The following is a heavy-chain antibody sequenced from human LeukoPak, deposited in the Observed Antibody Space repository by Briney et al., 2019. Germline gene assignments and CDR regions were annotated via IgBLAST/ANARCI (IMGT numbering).Heavy chain of an antibody. CDR1: GFTFSSYG. D-gene: IGHD2-15*01. Sequence: GGSLRLSCAASGFTFSSYGMHWVRQAPGKGLDWVALISSDGSSKYYADSVKGRFTISRDNSKNTLYLQMNSLRAEDTAVYYCAKDLGLSRGYDAFDIWGQGTMVTVSS. V-gene: IGHV3-30*18. CDR3: AKDLGLSRGYDAFDI. J-gene: IGHJ3*02. CDR2: ISSDGSSK.